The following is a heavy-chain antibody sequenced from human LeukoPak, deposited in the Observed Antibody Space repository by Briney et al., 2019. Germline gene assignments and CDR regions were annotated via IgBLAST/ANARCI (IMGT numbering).Heavy chain of an antibody. V-gene: IGHV4-61*01. CDR1: GGSVSSGSYH. CDR2: VYNSGTT. J-gene: IGHJ4*02. Sequence: SETLSLTCTVSGGSVSSGSYHWSWIRQPPGTRLEWIGYVYNSGTTNYNPSFKSRVTMSVDTSKNQFSLKLSSVTAADTAVYYCAREAEMATFGYDYWGQGTLVTVSS. D-gene: IGHD5-24*01. CDR3: AREAEMATFGYDY.